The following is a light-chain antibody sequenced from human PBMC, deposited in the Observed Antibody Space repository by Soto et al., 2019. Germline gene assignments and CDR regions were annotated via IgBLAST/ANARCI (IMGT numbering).Light chain of an antibody. CDR3: RPYNWGT. V-gene: IGKV1-5*03. Sequence: DIQMTQSPSTLSASVGDRVTITCRASHNIDSFMAWYQQQPGHAPKLMIYQTYNLGSKVPSRFSGSGSGTEFTLTISDLQPDDCATYHCRPYNWGTFGPGTKVEIK. CDR2: QTY. J-gene: IGKJ1*01. CDR1: HNIDSF.